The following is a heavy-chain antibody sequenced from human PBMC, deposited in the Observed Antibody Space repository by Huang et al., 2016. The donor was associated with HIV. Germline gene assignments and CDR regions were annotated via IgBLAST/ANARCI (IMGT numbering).Heavy chain of an antibody. V-gene: IGHV3-74*01. J-gene: IGHJ4*02. D-gene: IGHD3-22*01. CDR3: VRDPRIQSWLNYFDY. CDR1: GFTFSSYW. CDR2: INSDGSSS. Sequence: EVQLVESGGGLVQPGGSLRLSCAASGFTFSSYWMHWVRQAPGKGLVWVSLINSDGSSSGYADSVEGRFTISRDNAKNTLYLQMNSLRAEDTAVYYCVRDPRIQSWLNYFDYWGQGTLVSVSS.